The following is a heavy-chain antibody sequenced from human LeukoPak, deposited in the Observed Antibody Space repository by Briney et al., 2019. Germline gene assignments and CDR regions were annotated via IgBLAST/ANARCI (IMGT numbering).Heavy chain of an antibody. V-gene: IGHV1-8*01. J-gene: IGHJ5*02. CDR1: GYTFTSYD. Sequence: ASVTVSFKASGYTFTSYDINWVRQATGQGLEWMGWMNPNSGNTGYAQKFQGRVAMTRNTSISTAYMELSSLRSEDTAVYYCARVPSLRFSNWFDPWGQGTLVTVSS. CDR2: MNPNSGNT. D-gene: IGHD3-3*01. CDR3: ARVPSLRFSNWFDP.